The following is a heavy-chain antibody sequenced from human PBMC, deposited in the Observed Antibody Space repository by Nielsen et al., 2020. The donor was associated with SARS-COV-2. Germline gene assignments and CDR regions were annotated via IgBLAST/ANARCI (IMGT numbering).Heavy chain of an antibody. CDR1: GFTFSSYG. Sequence: GGSLRLSCAASGFTFSSYGMHWVRQAPGKGLEWVAVIWYDGSNKYYADSVKGRFTISRDNSKNTLYLQMDSLRAEDTAMYYCAREGRNLPLDYWGQGTLVTVSS. J-gene: IGHJ4*02. CDR2: IWYDGSNK. V-gene: IGHV3-33*01. CDR3: AREGRNLPLDY.